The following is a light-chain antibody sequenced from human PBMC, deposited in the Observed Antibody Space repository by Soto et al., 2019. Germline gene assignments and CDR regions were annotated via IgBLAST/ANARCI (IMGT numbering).Light chain of an antibody. V-gene: IGKV3-20*01. CDR1: QSVSNSF. Sequence: EILFTRSPGTLSLSPGERATLSCRASQSVSNSFLAWYQQKPGQAPRLLIYATSSRATGIPDRFSGSGSGTDFTLTISRLEPEDFAVYYCQQYGTSPYTFGQGTKVDIK. J-gene: IGKJ2*01. CDR2: ATS. CDR3: QQYGTSPYT.